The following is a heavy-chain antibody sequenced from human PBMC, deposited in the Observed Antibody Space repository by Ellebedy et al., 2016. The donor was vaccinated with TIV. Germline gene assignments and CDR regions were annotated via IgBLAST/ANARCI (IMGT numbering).Heavy chain of an antibody. CDR3: TRDLTNIVSGDY. CDR2: INPNSGGT. CDR1: GYTFTHYY. Sequence: AASVKVSCKASGYTFTHYYMHWVRQAPGQGLEWMAWINPNSGGTNYAHKFQGRVTVTRDTSTRKAFLELSRLRSDDTAVYYCTRDLTNIVSGDYWGQGTLVTVSS. J-gene: IGHJ4*02. D-gene: IGHD5/OR15-5a*01. V-gene: IGHV1-2*02.